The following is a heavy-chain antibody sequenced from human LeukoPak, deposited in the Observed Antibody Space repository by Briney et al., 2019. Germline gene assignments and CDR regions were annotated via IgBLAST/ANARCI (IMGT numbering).Heavy chain of an antibody. CDR2: IIPIFGTA. CDR3: ARLLNDYGDYILGY. D-gene: IGHD4-17*01. V-gene: IGHV1-69*13. Sequence: SVKVSCKASGGTFSSYAMSRVRQAPGHGLAWMGGIIPIFGTANYAQKFQGRVTIAADESTSTAYMELSSLRSEDTAVYYCARLLNDYGDYILGYWGQGTLVTVSS. CDR1: GGTFSSYA. J-gene: IGHJ4*02.